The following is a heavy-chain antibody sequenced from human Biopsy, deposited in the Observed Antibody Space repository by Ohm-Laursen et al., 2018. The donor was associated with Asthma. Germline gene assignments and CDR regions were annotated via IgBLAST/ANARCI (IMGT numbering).Heavy chain of an antibody. Sequence: GATVKISCKTSGYTFNSASITWVRQAPGQGLEWMGWISVYNGNTKVAQKLQDRVTMITDTSTSTAYTELRSLRSDDTAVYFCARAVDYSHYYGIDVWGQGTTVTVS. V-gene: IGHV1-18*01. CDR2: ISVYNGNT. J-gene: IGHJ6*02. CDR3: ARAVDYSHYYGIDV. CDR1: GYTFNSAS. D-gene: IGHD3-10*01.